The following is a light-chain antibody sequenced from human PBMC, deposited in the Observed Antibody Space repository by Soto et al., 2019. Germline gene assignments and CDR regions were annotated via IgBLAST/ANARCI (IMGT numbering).Light chain of an antibody. J-gene: IGLJ3*02. V-gene: IGLV2-14*01. Sequence: HSVLTQPASVSGSPGQSITISCTGTSSDVGGYNYVSWYQQHPGKAPKLMIYDVSNRPSGVSNRFSGSKSGNTASLTISGLQAEDEADYYCSSYTSSSTWVFGGGTKLTVL. CDR3: SSYTSSSTWV. CDR2: DVS. CDR1: SSDVGGYNY.